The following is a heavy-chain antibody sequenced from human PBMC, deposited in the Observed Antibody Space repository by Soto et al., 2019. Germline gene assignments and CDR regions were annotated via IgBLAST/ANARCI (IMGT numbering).Heavy chain of an antibody. Sequence: SETLSLTCTVSGVSININKWWSWVRQPPVKGPEWIGEIYYRGTANYNPSLNSRVTISVDKSKNQFSLNLTSVTAADTAVYYCVAMAGMWPTVFGFDPWGQGALVNVSS. CDR3: VAMAGMWPTVFGFDP. CDR1: GVSININKW. V-gene: IGHV4-4*02. CDR2: IYYRGTA. D-gene: IGHD6-19*01. J-gene: IGHJ5*02.